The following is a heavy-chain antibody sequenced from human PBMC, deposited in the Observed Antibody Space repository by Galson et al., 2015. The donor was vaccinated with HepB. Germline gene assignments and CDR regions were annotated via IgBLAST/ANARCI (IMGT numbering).Heavy chain of an antibody. D-gene: IGHD3-3*01. Sequence: SLRLSCAASGFTFSSYGMHWVRQAPGKGLGWVAVISYDGSNKYYADSVKGRFTISRDNSKNTLYLQMNSLRAEDTAVYYCAKDAAYYDFWSGYYTARGFDYWGQGTLVTVSS. V-gene: IGHV3-30*18. CDR2: ISYDGSNK. CDR1: GFTFSSYG. CDR3: AKDAAYYDFWSGYYTARGFDY. J-gene: IGHJ4*02.